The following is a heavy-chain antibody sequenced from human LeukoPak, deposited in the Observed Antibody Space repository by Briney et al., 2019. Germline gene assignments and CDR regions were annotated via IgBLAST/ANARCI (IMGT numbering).Heavy chain of an antibody. CDR1: GFTFSSYS. CDR3: ARVAARYFDY. D-gene: IGHD6-6*01. J-gene: IGHJ4*02. Sequence: TGGSLRRSCAASGFTFSSYSMNWVRQAPGKGLEWVSSISSSSSYIYYADSVKGRFTISRDNAKNSLYLQMNSLRAEDTAVYYCARVAARYFDYWGQGTLVTVSS. V-gene: IGHV3-21*01. CDR2: ISSSSSYI.